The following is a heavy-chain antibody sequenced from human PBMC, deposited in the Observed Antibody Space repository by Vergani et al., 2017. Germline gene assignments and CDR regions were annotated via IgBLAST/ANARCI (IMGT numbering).Heavy chain of an antibody. J-gene: IGHJ4*02. CDR3: ARVRYYDSSGPYYFDY. CDR2: IKQDGSEE. CDR1: GFTFSSYW. V-gene: IGHV3-7*03. D-gene: IGHD3-22*01. Sequence: EVQLVESGGGLVQPGGSLRLSCAASGFTFSSYWMTWVRQVPGKGLEWVANIKQDGSEESYVDSVKGRFTISRDNAKNSLYLQMNSLRAEDTAVYYCARVRYYDSSGPYYFDYWGQGTLVTVSS.